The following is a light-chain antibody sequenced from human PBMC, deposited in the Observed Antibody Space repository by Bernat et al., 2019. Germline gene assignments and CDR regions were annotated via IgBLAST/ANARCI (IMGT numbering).Light chain of an antibody. V-gene: IGLV3-19*01. J-gene: IGLJ1*01. CDR3: NSRDSISNHLV. CDR2: TKN. Sequence: SSELTQDPAVSVALGQTVRITCQGDTLRGDFASWYQQKPGQAPILVIYTKNNRPSGVPDRFSGSGSGNTASLTITGTQAEDEADYYCNSRDSISNHLVFGAGTKVTVL. CDR1: TLRGDF.